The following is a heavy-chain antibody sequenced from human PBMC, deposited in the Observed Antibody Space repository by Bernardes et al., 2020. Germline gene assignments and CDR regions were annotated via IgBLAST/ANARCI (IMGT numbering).Heavy chain of an antibody. J-gene: IGHJ2*01. CDR2: IYYSGST. CDR3: ARTPATVVPTGYFDL. V-gene: IGHV4-59*01. D-gene: IGHD4-17*01. CDR1: GGSISSYY. Sequence: SETLSRTCTVSGGSISSYYWSWIRQPPGKGLEWIGYIYYSGSTNYNPSLKSRVTISVDTSKNQFSLKLSSVTAADTAVYYCARTPATVVPTGYFDLWGRGTLVTVSS.